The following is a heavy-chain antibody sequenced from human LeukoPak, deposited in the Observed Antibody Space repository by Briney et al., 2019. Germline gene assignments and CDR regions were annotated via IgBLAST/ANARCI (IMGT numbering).Heavy chain of an antibody. J-gene: IGHJ6*03. CDR2: ISSRGSTI. Sequence: GGALRLSCATPGFNSYWLSGVRQARGKGLEEGSYISSRGSTIYYADFVKGRFTISRHNAKNSLYLQMNSLRDEDTAVYYCTRVEETATTAAIIRKYSYYYYYMDVWGKGNTVTVSS. D-gene: IGHD4-11*01. CDR3: TRVEETATTAAIIRKYSYYYYYMDV. CDR1: GFNSYW. V-gene: IGHV3-48*02.